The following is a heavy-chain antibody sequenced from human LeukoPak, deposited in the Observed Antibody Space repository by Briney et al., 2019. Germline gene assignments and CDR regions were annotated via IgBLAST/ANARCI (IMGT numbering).Heavy chain of an antibody. CDR2: INHSGST. Sequence: PSETLSLTCAVYGGSFSGYYWSWIRQPPGKGLEWIGEINHSGSTNYNPSLKSRVTISVDTSKNQFSLKLSSVTAADTAVYYCARALPRNYGGNSGKGGDYWGQGTLVTVSS. V-gene: IGHV4-34*01. CDR3: ARALPRNYGGNSGKGGDY. D-gene: IGHD4-23*01. CDR1: GGSFSGYY. J-gene: IGHJ4*02.